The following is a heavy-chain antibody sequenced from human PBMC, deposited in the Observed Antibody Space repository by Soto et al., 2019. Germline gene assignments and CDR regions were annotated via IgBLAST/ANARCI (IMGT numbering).Heavy chain of an antibody. J-gene: IGHJ5*02. CDR2: IYHSGST. D-gene: IGHD2-2*01. V-gene: IGHV4-30-2*01. CDR3: ARVPDR. Sequence: TLSLTCAVSDGSISNDVSSSRWIRQPLGKGLEWIGYIYHSGSTYYNPSLNSRVIISVDWSKNQFSLKLSSVTAADTAVYYCARVPDRWGQGTLVTVS. CDR1: DGSISNDVSS.